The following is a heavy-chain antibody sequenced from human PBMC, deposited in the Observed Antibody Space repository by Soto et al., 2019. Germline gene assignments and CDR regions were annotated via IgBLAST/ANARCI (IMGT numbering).Heavy chain of an antibody. D-gene: IGHD5-12*01. CDR2: ISGSGGST. V-gene: IGHV3-23*01. CDR1: GFTFSSYA. J-gene: IGHJ4*02. Sequence: QPGGSLRLSCAASGFTFSSYAMSWVRQAPGKGLEWVSAISGSGGSTYYADSVKGRFTISRDNSKNTLYLQMNSLRAEDTAVYYCAKASGGWWLHTPSFFDYWGQGTLVTVSS. CDR3: AKASGGWWLHTPSFFDY.